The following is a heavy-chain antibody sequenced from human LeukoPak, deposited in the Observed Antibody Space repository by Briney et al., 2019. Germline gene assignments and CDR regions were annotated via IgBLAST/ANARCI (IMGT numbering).Heavy chain of an antibody. Sequence: GGSLRLSCAASGFIFSSNAMSWIRQAPGRGLEWVSAITGSGDATFYADSVKGRFTISRDNAKNSLYLQMNSLRAEDTAVYYCARKAGYYYYMDVWGKGTTVTVSS. J-gene: IGHJ6*03. V-gene: IGHV3-23*01. CDR3: ARKAGYYYYMDV. CDR1: GFIFSSNA. CDR2: ITGSGDAT.